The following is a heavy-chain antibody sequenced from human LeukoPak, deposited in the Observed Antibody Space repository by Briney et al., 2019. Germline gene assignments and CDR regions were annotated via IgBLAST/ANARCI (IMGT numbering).Heavy chain of an antibody. Sequence: GGSLRLSCAASGFTFSSYSMNWVRQAPGKGLEWVSSISSSSSYIYYADSVKGRFTISRDNAKNSPYLQMNSLRAEDTAVYYCARDGGPIVPAAPSFDYWGQGTLVTVSS. J-gene: IGHJ4*02. CDR3: ARDGGPIVPAAPSFDY. D-gene: IGHD2-2*01. V-gene: IGHV3-21*01. CDR1: GFTFSSYS. CDR2: ISSSSSYI.